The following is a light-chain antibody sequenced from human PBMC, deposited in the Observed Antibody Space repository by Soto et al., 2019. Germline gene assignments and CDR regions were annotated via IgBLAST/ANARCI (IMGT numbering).Light chain of an antibody. CDR3: CSYAGSNSLI. Sequence: QSALTQPASVSGSPGQSITISCTGTNGDVGSYDLVSWYQRYPGEAPKLIIYEVNKRPSGISNRFSGSKSGNTASLTISGIQDEDEAEYDCCSYAGSNSLIFGGGTKLTVL. V-gene: IGLV2-23*02. CDR1: NGDVGSYDL. J-gene: IGLJ2*01. CDR2: EVN.